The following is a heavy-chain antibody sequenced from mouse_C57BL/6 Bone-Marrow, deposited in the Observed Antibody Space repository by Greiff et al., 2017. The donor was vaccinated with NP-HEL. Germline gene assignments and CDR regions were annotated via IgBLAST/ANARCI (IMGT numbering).Heavy chain of an antibody. J-gene: IGHJ4*01. V-gene: IGHV1-81*01. CDR1: GYTFTSYG. D-gene: IGHD3-1*01. CDR3: ARTEGTLFAMDY. Sequence: QVHVKQSGAELARPGASVKLSCKASGYTFTSYGISWVKQRTGQGLEWIGEIYPRSGNTYYNEKFKGKVTLTADKSSSTTYMEHRSLRYEDSAVYFCARTEGTLFAMDYWGQGTSVTVTS. CDR2: IYPRSGNT.